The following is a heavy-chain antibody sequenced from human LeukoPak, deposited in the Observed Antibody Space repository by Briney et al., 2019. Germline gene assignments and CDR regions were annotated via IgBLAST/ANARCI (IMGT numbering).Heavy chain of an antibody. CDR3: AGGYYDILTGYYSSQFDY. CDR2: ISPYNGNT. V-gene: IGHV1-18*01. Sequence: GASVKVSCKASGCTFTNYHITWVRQAPGQGLEWMGWISPYNGNTNYAQKLQGRVTVTTDTSTSTAYMELRSLRSDDTAVYYCAGGYYDILTGYYSSQFDYWGQGTLVTVSS. D-gene: IGHD3-9*01. CDR1: GCTFTNYH. J-gene: IGHJ4*02.